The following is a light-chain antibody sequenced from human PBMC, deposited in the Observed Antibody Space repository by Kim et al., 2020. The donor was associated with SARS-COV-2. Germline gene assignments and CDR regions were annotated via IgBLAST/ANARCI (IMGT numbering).Light chain of an antibody. CDR2: AAS. Sequence: DIQLTQSPSSLSASVGDRVTITCRASQTISIYLNWYQLRPGKAPKLLIYAASGLQSGVPSRFSGSGSATDFTLTISSLQPDDFATYYCQQSYGTPITFGQGTRLEI. J-gene: IGKJ5*01. CDR1: QTISIY. V-gene: IGKV1-39*01. CDR3: QQSYGTPIT.